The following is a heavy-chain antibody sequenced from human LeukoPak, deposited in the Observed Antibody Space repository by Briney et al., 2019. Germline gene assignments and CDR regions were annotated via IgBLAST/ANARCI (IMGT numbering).Heavy chain of an antibody. CDR1: GGSFSGYY. V-gene: IGHV4-34*01. CDR2: INHSGST. D-gene: IGHD5-12*01. CDR3: ARMGGYGRWLRPGAVGY. Sequence: PSETLSLNCAVYGGSFSGYYWSWIRQPPGKGLEWIGEINHSGSTNYNPSLKSRVTISVDTSKNQFSLKLSSVTAADTAVYYCARMGGYGRWLRPGAVGYWGQGTLVTVSS. J-gene: IGHJ4*02.